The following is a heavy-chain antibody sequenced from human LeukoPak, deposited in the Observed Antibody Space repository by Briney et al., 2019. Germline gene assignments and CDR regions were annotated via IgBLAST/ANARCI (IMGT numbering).Heavy chain of an antibody. J-gene: IGHJ1*01. CDR3: ARDSSSGYYPGLYFQH. D-gene: IGHD6-19*01. V-gene: IGHV4-34*01. CDR2: INHSGST. CDR1: GFTFDDYG. Sequence: PGGSLRLSCAASGFTFDDYGMSWIRQPPGKGLEWIGEINHSGSTYYNPSLKSRVTMSVDTSKNQFSLKLSSVTAADTAMYYCARDSSSGYYPGLYFQHWGQGTLVTVSS.